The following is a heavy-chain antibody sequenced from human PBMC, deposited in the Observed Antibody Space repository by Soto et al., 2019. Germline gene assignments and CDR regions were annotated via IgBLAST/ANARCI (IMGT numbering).Heavy chain of an antibody. V-gene: IGHV3-23*01. CDR3: AKEVSLGSTVDLGY. D-gene: IGHD7-27*01. J-gene: IGHJ4*02. CDR1: GFTFSIFA. Sequence: GGSLRLSCAASGFTFSIFAMSWVRQSPGKGLEWVSTISGSGGSTYYADAVKGRFTISRDNSMGTLYLQMKSLRVEDTAIYYCAKEVSLGSTVDLGYWGQGALVTVPQ. CDR2: ISGSGGST.